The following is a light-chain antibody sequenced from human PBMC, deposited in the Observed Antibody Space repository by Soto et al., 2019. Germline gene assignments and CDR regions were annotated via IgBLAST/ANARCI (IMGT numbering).Light chain of an antibody. J-gene: IGKJ2*02. CDR1: QSVDRY. Sequence: EVVLPQSPDTLSLSPGETATLSCRASQSVDRYVAWYQQKLGQAPRLLIYDAYTQATGVGARFTGSGSETDFSLTITSLEPEDCAVYYCQQRGKWPSTVGPGTKVEMK. CDR2: DAY. V-gene: IGKV3-11*01. CDR3: QQRGKWPST.